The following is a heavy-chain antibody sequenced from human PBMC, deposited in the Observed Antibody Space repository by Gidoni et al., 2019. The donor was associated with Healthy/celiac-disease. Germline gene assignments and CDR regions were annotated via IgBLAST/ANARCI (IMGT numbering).Heavy chain of an antibody. D-gene: IGHD3-3*01. J-gene: IGHJ3*02. CDR2: ISGRGGST. CDR1: GCTVSSYA. V-gene: IGHV3-23*01. CDR3: AKDQLYYDFWDAAFDI. Sequence: EVQLLESGGGLVQPGGALRLSCAASGCTVSSYAMSWVRQAPGKGLEWVSAISGRGGSTYYADSVKGRFTISRDNSKNTLYLQMNSLRAEDTAVYYCAKDQLYYDFWDAAFDIWGQGTMVTVSS.